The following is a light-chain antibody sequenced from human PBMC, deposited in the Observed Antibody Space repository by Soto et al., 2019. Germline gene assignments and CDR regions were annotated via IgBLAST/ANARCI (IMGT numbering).Light chain of an antibody. J-gene: IGKJ2*01. Sequence: EIVLTQSPATLSLSPGTGATLSCRASQIVISSLAWYQQRPGQAPRLLIYDTFTRATGIPARFSAKGAGTDFTLTISSLEPEDSAVYFCQLRSDWPPTYTFGQGTKLE. V-gene: IGKV3-11*01. CDR3: QLRSDWPPTYT. CDR1: QIVISS. CDR2: DTF.